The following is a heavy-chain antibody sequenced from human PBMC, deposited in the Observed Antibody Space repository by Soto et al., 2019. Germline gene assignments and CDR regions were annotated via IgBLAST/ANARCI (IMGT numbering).Heavy chain of an antibody. CDR1: GYSFTSYW. J-gene: IGHJ5*02. V-gene: IGHV5-10-1*01. CDR2: IDPSDSYT. D-gene: IGHD3-10*01. Sequence: GESRKISCKGSGYSFTSYWISWVRQMPGKGLEWMGRIDPSDSYTNYSPSFQGHVTISADKSISTAYLQWSSLKASDTAMYYCARDYSYYYGSGSYSSTGWFDPWGQGTLVTVSS. CDR3: ARDYSYYYGSGSYSSTGWFDP.